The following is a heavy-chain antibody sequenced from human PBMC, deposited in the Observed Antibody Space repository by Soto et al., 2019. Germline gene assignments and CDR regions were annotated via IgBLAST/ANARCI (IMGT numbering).Heavy chain of an antibody. D-gene: IGHD6-19*01. V-gene: IGHV1-69*02. J-gene: IGHJ5*02. CDR1: GGTFSSYT. Sequence: VASVKVSCKASGGTFSSYTISWVRQAPGQGLEWMGRIIPILGIANYAQKFQGRVTITADKSTSTAYMELSSLRSEDTAVYYCARSIAVADELNWFDPWGQGTLVTVSS. CDR3: ARSIAVADELNWFDP. CDR2: IIPILGIA.